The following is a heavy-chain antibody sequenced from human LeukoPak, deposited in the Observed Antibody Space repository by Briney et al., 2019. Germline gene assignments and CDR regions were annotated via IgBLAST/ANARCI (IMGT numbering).Heavy chain of an antibody. Sequence: SETLSLTCTVSGGSLNDYYWSWIRQPPGKGLEWIGYIFYNGSTNYNPSLKSRVTISVDTSKNQFSLKLSSVTAADTAVYYCARAGYTSGWYGGNYYFDYWGQGTLVSVSS. D-gene: IGHD6-19*01. V-gene: IGHV4-59*01. CDR3: ARAGYTSGWYGGNYYFDY. CDR1: GGSLNDYY. CDR2: IFYNGST. J-gene: IGHJ4*02.